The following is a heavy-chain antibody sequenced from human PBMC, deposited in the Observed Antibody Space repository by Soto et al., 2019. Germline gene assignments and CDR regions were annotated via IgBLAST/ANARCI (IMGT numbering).Heavy chain of an antibody. CDR2: ILQTAHP. V-gene: IGHV4-4*02. Sequence: QVQLQESGPGLVKPSGTLTLTCAVSGDSFRGPNWLTWVRQPPGKGLECIGDILQTAHPDYRPSLSTRLTIYIDTSKREFSLNLTPVTAPDPAVYYSARSPRPVAGKWYLDYWGQGPLVTVSS. CDR3: ARSPRPVAGKWYLDY. J-gene: IGHJ4*02. D-gene: IGHD2-15*01. CDR1: GDSFRGPNW.